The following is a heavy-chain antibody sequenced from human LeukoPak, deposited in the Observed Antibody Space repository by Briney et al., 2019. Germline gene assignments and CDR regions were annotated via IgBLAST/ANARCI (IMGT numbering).Heavy chain of an antibody. Sequence: GGSLRLSCAVSGFPFTRFSMSWIRQAPGKGLEWSSYTCISGSPLDYADSVRGRFTISRDNAKNSLYLEMNSLRAEDTAVYYCARKDFSSGAFSYWGQGTLVTVSA. V-gene: IGHV3-11*04. D-gene: IGHD3-22*01. CDR3: ARKDFSSGAFSY. J-gene: IGHJ4*02. CDR1: GFPFTRFS. CDR2: TCISGSPL.